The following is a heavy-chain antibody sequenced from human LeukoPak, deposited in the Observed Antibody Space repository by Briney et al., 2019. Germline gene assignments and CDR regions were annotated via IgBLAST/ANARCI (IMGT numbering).Heavy chain of an antibody. D-gene: IGHD3-16*02. Sequence: SETLSLTCAVYGGSFSGYYWSWIRQPPGKGLEWIGEINHSGSTNYNPSLKSRVTISVDTSKNQFSLKLSSVTAADTAVYYCARCRVWGRYHTLYYFDYWGQGTLVTVSS. CDR2: INHSGST. CDR1: GGSFSGYY. V-gene: IGHV4-34*01. J-gene: IGHJ4*02. CDR3: ARCRVWGRYHTLYYFDY.